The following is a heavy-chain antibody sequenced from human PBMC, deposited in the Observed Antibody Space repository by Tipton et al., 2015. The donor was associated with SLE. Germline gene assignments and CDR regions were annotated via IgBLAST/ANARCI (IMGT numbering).Heavy chain of an antibody. V-gene: IGHV4-59*11. Sequence: TLSLTCTVSGGPISSHYWNWIRQAPGKGLEWIGYIYYSGSTNYNPSLKSRVTISVDTSKNQFSLKLSSVTAADTAVYYCARGKYSGQTGYYSGMDVWGQGTTVTVSS. D-gene: IGHD5-12*01. CDR1: GGPISSHY. CDR2: IYYSGST. CDR3: ARGKYSGQTGYYSGMDV. J-gene: IGHJ6*02.